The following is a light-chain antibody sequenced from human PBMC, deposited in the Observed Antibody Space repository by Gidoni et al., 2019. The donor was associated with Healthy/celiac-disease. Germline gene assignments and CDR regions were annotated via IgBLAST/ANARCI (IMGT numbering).Light chain of an antibody. CDR1: QSVSSSY. CDR3: QQYGSSPVT. CDR2: GAS. Sequence: EIVLTHSPGTLSLSPGERATLSCRSSQSVSSSYLAWYQQKPCQAPRLLIYGASSRATGIPDRFSGSGSGTDFTLTISRLEPEDFAVYYCQQYGSSPVTFGQGTKLEIK. J-gene: IGKJ2*01. V-gene: IGKV3-20*01.